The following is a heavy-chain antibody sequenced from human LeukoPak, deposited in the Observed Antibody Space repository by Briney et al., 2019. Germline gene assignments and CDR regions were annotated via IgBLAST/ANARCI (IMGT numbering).Heavy chain of an antibody. CDR1: GFSFSSYN. D-gene: IGHD4-17*01. CDR3: ARGTGTSDYGYYFDY. J-gene: IGHJ4*02. Sequence: GGSLRLSCAASGFSFSSYNMNWVRQTPGKGLEWVSSITSSSTYTFYADSVKGRFTISRDNAKNSLYLQMNSLRAEDTAVYYCARGTGTSDYGYYFDYWGQGTLVTVSS. CDR2: ITSSSTYT. V-gene: IGHV3-21*01.